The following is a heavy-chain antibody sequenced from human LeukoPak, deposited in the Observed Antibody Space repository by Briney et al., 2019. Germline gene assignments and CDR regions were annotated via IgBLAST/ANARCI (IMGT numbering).Heavy chain of an antibody. J-gene: IGHJ4*02. D-gene: IGHD6-13*01. CDR3: ARAFLKVGVAAAAYPFDY. V-gene: IGHV4-59*12. Sequence: SETLSLTCTVSGGSISSYYWSWIRQPPGKGLEWIGYIYYSGSTNYNPSLKSRVTISVDTSKNQFSLKLSSVTAADTAVYYCARAFLKVGVAAAAYPFDYWGQGTLVTVSS. CDR2: IYYSGST. CDR1: GGSISSYY.